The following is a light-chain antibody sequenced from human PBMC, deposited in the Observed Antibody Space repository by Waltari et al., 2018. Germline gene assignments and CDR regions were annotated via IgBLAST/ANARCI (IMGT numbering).Light chain of an antibody. CDR3: HQTFSHPRPS. CDR1: QSISTY. Sequence: DIIMTQSPSSLSASVGDRVTITCRASQSISTYLNWFQHKPGQAPKLLIYAASSLQSGVPSRFRGSGSGTDFTLTITSLQPEDFATYYCHQTFSHPRPSFGQGTKVDI. J-gene: IGKJ2*01. V-gene: IGKV1-39*01. CDR2: AAS.